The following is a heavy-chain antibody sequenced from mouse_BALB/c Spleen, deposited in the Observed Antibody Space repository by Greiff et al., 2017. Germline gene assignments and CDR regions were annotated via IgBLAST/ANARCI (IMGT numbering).Heavy chain of an antibody. Sequence: QVQLKQSGPGLVAPLQSLSITCTVSGFSLTGYGVNWVRQPPGKGLEWLGMIWGDGSTDYNSALKSRLSISKDNSKSQVFLKMNSLQTDDTARYYCARDQGYYGSSWAYWGQGTLVTVSA. CDR2: IWGDGST. CDR1: GFSLTGYG. J-gene: IGHJ3*01. CDR3: ARDQGYYGSSWAY. V-gene: IGHV2-6-7*01. D-gene: IGHD1-1*01.